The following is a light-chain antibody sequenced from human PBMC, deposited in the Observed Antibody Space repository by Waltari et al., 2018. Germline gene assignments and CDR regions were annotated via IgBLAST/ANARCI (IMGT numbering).Light chain of an antibody. V-gene: IGLV2-23*01. CDR2: EGS. Sequence: QSALTQPASVSGSPGQSITLSCTGTSSDVGSYNLFPWYQQHPGKVPKLIIYEGSKRPSGVSNRFSGSKSGNTASLTISGLQAEDEAEYYCCSYAGSSTFTVFGGGTKLTVL. CDR3: CSYAGSSTFTV. J-gene: IGLJ3*02. CDR1: SSDVGSYNL.